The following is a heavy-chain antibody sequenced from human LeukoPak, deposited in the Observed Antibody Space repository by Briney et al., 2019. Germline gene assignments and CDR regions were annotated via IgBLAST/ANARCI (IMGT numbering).Heavy chain of an antibody. V-gene: IGHV4-59*08. Sequence: SETLSLTCTVSGGSISSYYWSWIRQPPGKGLEWIGYIYYSGSTNYNPSLKSRVTISVDTSKNQFSLKLSSVTAADTAVHYCARHERPSGYSGGFDYWGQGTLVTVSS. CDR1: GGSISSYY. D-gene: IGHD5-12*01. J-gene: IGHJ4*02. CDR2: IYYSGST. CDR3: ARHERPSGYSGGFDY.